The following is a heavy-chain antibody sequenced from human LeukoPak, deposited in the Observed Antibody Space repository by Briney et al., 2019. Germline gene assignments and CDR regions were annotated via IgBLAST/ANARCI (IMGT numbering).Heavy chain of an antibody. Sequence: GESLKISCKGSGYSFTSYWIGWLRQLPGKGLDWLGIFYPGDSDTRYSPSFQGQVTISADKSISTAYLQWSSLKASDTAMYYCARPHSSGWYGRGAFDIWGQGTMVTVSS. J-gene: IGHJ3*02. CDR3: ARPHSSGWYGRGAFDI. CDR2: FYPGDSDT. D-gene: IGHD6-19*01. CDR1: GYSFTSYW. V-gene: IGHV5-51*01.